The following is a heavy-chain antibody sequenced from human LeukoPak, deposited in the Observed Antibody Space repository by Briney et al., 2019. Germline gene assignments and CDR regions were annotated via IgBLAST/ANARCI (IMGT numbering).Heavy chain of an antibody. V-gene: IGHV4-4*02. J-gene: IGHJ4*02. Sequence: SETLSLTCCVSGGSITKTNYWTWVRQPPGKGLEWIGEVNLQGSTNYNPSLMGRVAISVDTSENHISLQLTSVTAADTAVYYCAREGGPYRPLDYSGQGTLVTVSS. CDR2: VNLQGST. CDR3: AREGGPYRPLDY. CDR1: GGSITKTNY.